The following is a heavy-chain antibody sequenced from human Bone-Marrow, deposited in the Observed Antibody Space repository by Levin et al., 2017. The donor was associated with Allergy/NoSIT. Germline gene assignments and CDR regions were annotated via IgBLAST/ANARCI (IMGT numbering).Heavy chain of an antibody. CDR2: IYPSDSDT. Sequence: KSGGSLRLSCKGSGYPFSNQWIAWVRQRPGKGLEWMGIIYPSDSDTRYSPSFQGQVTISSDKSISTAYLQWTSVKASDTAIYFCARGLSAAVTGGMDVWGQGTTVTVTS. D-gene: IGHD4-17*01. CDR3: ARGLSAAVTGGMDV. J-gene: IGHJ6*02. CDR1: GYPFSNQW. V-gene: IGHV5-51*01.